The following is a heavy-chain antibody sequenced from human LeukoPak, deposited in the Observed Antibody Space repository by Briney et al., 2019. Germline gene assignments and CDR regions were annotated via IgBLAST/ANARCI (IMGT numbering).Heavy chain of an antibody. CDR1: GYSISSGYY. D-gene: IGHD6-19*01. V-gene: IGHV4-38-2*02. CDR2: IYHSGST. CDR3: ATGGSSGWFDY. J-gene: IGHJ4*02. Sequence: PSETLSLTCTVSGYSISSGYYWGWIRQPPGKGLEWIGSIYHSGSTYYNPSLKSRVTISVGTSKNQFSLKLSSVTAADTAVYYCATGGSSGWFDYWGQGTLVTVSS.